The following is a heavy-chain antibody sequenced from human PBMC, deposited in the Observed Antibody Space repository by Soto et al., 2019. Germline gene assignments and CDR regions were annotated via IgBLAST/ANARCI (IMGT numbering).Heavy chain of an antibody. CDR2: INAGTGQV. CDR3: ARVMALLAFDI. J-gene: IGHJ3*02. V-gene: IGHV1-3*01. D-gene: IGHD2-21*01. Sequence: ASVKVSCKASGYIFTRYGIHWVRQAPGQGLEWVGWINAGTGQVKYSQKFQGRVSITSDTSASTAYMELSSLKSEDTAVYYCARVMALLAFDIWGQGTQVTVSS. CDR1: GYIFTRYG.